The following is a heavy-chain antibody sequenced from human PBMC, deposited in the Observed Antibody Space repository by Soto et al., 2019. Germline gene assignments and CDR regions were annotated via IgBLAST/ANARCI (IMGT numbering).Heavy chain of an antibody. J-gene: IGHJ4*02. V-gene: IGHV4-31*03. Sequence: QVQLQESGPGLAKPSQTLSLTCSVSGGSISSGAYYWNWIRQHPGKGLEWIGYIYYGGSTYYNPSLKSRVTISVDTSKNQCFLKLSSVAAADTAVYYCARDSVYGGNSGVFDYWGQGTLVTVSS. CDR2: IYYGGST. D-gene: IGHD4-17*01. CDR1: GGSISSGAYY. CDR3: ARDSVYGGNSGVFDY.